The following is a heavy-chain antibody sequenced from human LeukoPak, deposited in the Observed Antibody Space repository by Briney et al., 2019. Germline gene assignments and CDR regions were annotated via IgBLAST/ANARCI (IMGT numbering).Heavy chain of an antibody. V-gene: IGHV3-21*01. Sequence: PGGSLRLSCAASGFTFNNYNMNWVRQAPGKALEWVSSITSSGTYIFYADSVKGRFTISRDNSKNTLYLQMNSLRAEDTAVYYCAKDMPLGYYDSSGSDYWGQGTLVTVSS. CDR1: GFTFNNYN. J-gene: IGHJ4*02. CDR3: AKDMPLGYYDSSGSDY. D-gene: IGHD3-22*01. CDR2: ITSSGTYI.